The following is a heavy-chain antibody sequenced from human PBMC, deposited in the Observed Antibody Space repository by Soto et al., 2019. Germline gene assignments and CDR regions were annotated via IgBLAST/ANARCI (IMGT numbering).Heavy chain of an antibody. Sequence: QVQLVEYGGGLVKPGGSLRLSCAASGLTFSDYYMSWIHQAPGKGLEWVSYITSSGSYTNYADSVQGRFTISRDNAKNSLYLQMNRLRVEDTAIYYCARELDGIDVWGQGTTVTVSS. J-gene: IGHJ6*02. CDR3: ARELDGIDV. CDR1: GLTFSDYY. CDR2: ITSSGSYT. V-gene: IGHV3-11*05.